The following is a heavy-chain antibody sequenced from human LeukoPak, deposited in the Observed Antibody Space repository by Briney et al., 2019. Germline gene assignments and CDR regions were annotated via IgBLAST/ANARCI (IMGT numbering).Heavy chain of an antibody. Sequence: PGGSLTPSSAASGFTFSSYWMHWVRQAPGKGLVWVSRINSDGSSTSYADSVKGRFTISRDNAKNTLYLQMNSLRAEDTAVYYCARVHYYDSSPYAFDISLQGTMVTVSS. V-gene: IGHV3-74*01. CDR2: INSDGSST. D-gene: IGHD3-22*01. CDR3: ARVHYYDSSPYAFDI. CDR1: GFTFSSYW. J-gene: IGHJ3*02.